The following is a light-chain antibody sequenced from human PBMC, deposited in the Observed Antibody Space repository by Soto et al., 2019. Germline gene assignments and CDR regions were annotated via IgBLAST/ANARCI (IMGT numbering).Light chain of an antibody. J-gene: IGLJ1*01. V-gene: IGLV2-8*01. CDR1: SSDVGGYNY. CDR2: EVN. CDR3: TSYAGGNNV. Sequence: QSVLTQPPSASGSPGQSVTISCTGTSSDVGGYNYVSWYQQHPGKVPKLMVYEVNKRPSRVPDRFSGSKSVNTASLTVSGLQAEDEADYYCTSYAGGNNVFGTGTKVTVL.